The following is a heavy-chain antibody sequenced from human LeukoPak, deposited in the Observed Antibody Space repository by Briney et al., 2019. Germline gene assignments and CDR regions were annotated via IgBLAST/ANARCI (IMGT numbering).Heavy chain of an antibody. Sequence: IPSETLSLTCTVSGGSISSGSYYWSWIRQPAGKGLEWIGRIYTSGSTNYNPSLKSRVTISVDTSKNQFSLKLSSVTAADTAVYYCARSDYGDSYYWGQGTLVTVSS. CDR3: ARSDYGDSYY. CDR2: IYTSGST. D-gene: IGHD4-17*01. V-gene: IGHV4-61*02. CDR1: GGSISSGSYY. J-gene: IGHJ4*02.